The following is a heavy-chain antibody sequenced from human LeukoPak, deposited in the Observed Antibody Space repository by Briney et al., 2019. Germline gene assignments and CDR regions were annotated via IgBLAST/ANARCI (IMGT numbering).Heavy chain of an antibody. CDR1: GGSISSSSYY. Sequence: PSETLSLTCTVSGGSISSSSYYWGWIRQPPGKGLEWSGSIYYSGSTYYNPSLKSRVTISVDTSKNQFSLKLSSVTAADTAVYYCARLNPRYYYDSSGYYANDYWGQGTLVTVSS. CDR3: ARLNPRYYYDSSGYYANDY. CDR2: IYYSGST. J-gene: IGHJ4*02. V-gene: IGHV4-39*01. D-gene: IGHD3-22*01.